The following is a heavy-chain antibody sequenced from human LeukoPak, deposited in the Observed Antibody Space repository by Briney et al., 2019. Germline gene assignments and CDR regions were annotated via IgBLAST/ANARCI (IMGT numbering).Heavy chain of an antibody. Sequence: GGSLRLSCTASGFTFSSYSLNWVRQAPGKGLEWVSSVSTGSNYIYYADSVKGRFTIPRDNDKNSLYLQMNSLRVEDTAVYYCAKDRSDIVVAGTDYFDYWGQGTLVTVSS. CDR2: VSTGSNYI. V-gene: IGHV3-21*04. J-gene: IGHJ4*02. CDR3: AKDRSDIVVAGTDYFDY. D-gene: IGHD6-19*01. CDR1: GFTFSSYS.